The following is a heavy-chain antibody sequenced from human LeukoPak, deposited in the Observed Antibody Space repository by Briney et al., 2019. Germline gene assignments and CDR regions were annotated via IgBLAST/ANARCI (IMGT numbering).Heavy chain of an antibody. V-gene: IGHV3-33*08. CDR3: ARSSPSSGSLDY. J-gene: IGHJ4*02. Sequence: GGSLRLSCAASGFTVGSNYMSWVRQAPSKGLEWVAVIWYDGSNKYYADSVKGRFTISRDNSKNTLYLQMNSLRAEDTAVYYCARSSPSSGSLDYWGQGTLVTVSS. CDR1: GFTVGSNY. CDR2: IWYDGSNK. D-gene: IGHD1-26*01.